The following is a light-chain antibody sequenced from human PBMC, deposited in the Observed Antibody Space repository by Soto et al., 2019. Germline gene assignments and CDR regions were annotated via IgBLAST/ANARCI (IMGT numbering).Light chain of an antibody. CDR1: QSVSSY. J-gene: IGKJ4*01. CDR2: NAS. CDR3: QQRSNWPLT. Sequence: EIVLTQSPATLSLSPGERATLSCRASQSVSSYLAWYQQKPGQAPRLLIYNASNRATGIPARFSGSGSGTDFTLIISSLEPEDFAVYYCQQRSNWPLTFGGGTKVEIK. V-gene: IGKV3-11*01.